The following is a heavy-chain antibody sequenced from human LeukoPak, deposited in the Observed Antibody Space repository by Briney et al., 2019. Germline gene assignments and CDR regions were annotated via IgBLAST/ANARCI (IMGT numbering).Heavy chain of an antibody. Sequence: PGGSLRLSCAASGFTFSTSCMNWVRQAPGKGLEWVACITSSSSYISYTDSVKGRFTISRDNAKNSLYLQMNSLRAEDTAVYYCARPLGYCSGGSCHPFDNWGQGTLVTVSS. CDR1: GFTFSTSC. J-gene: IGHJ4*02. CDR3: ARPLGYCSGGSCHPFDN. CDR2: ITSSSSYI. D-gene: IGHD2-15*01. V-gene: IGHV3-21*01.